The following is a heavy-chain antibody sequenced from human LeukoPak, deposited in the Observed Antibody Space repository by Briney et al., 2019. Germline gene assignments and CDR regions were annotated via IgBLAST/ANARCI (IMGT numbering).Heavy chain of an antibody. Sequence: PSETLSLTCAVYGGSFSGYYWGWIRQPPGKGLEWIGSIYHSGSTYYNPSLKSRVTISVDTSKNQFSLKLSSVTAADTAVYYCARDLFRAAGSSKMLSFDPWGQGTLVTVSS. CDR1: GGSFSGYY. CDR2: IYHSGST. D-gene: IGHD6-25*01. CDR3: ARDLFRAAGSSKMLSFDP. V-gene: IGHV4-34*01. J-gene: IGHJ5*02.